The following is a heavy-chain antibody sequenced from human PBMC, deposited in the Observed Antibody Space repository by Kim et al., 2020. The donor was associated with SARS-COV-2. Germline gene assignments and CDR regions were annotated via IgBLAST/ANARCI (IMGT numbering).Heavy chain of an antibody. J-gene: IGHJ4*02. V-gene: IGHV3-33*06. CDR3: AKDRVVVTATYYFDF. D-gene: IGHD2-21*02. Sequence: DSVKGRFTVSRDNSKNTLYLQMNSLRAEDTAVYYCAKDRVVVTATYYFDFWGQGTLVTVSS.